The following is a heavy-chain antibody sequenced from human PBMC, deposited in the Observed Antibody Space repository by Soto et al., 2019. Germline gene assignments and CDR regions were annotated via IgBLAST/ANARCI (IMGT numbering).Heavy chain of an antibody. J-gene: IGHJ4*02. Sequence: QVQLVESGGGVVQPGRSLRLSCAASGFTFSNHAMHWVRQAPGKGLEWVAVISDDGRDIYSSDSVKGRFIISRDDSRNTWYLQMNSLRPEDTAVYYCARDRYSSATLFSDCGQGTLVSVSS. CDR3: ARDRYSSATLFSD. CDR2: ISDDGRDI. CDR1: GFTFSNHA. D-gene: IGHD6-25*01. V-gene: IGHV3-30*04.